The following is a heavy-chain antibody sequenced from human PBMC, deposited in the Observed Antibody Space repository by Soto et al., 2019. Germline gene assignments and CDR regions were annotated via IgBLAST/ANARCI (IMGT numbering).Heavy chain of an antibody. J-gene: IGHJ4*02. CDR1: GFTFSSYG. Sequence: GGSLRLSCAASGFTFSSYGMHWVRQAPGKGLEWVAVIWYDGSNKYYADSVKGRFTISRDNSKNTLYLRMNSLRAEDTAVYYCAREFKDYGDYVDYFDYWGQGTLVTVSS. V-gene: IGHV3-33*01. D-gene: IGHD4-17*01. CDR3: AREFKDYGDYVDYFDY. CDR2: IWYDGSNK.